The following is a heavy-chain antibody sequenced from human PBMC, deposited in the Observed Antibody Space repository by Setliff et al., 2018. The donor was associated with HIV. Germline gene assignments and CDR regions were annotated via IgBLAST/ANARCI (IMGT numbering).Heavy chain of an antibody. Sequence: GGSLRLSCAASGFTFSNYAMNWVRQAPGTGLEWVSSIVGSGDNTYYADSVKGRFTISRDNSKNTLYLQMNSLRAEDTAVYYCAKPIAVAGQDAFDIWGQGTMVTVSS. J-gene: IGHJ3*02. V-gene: IGHV3-23*01. CDR3: AKPIAVAGQDAFDI. CDR2: IVGSGDNT. CDR1: GFTFSNYA. D-gene: IGHD6-19*01.